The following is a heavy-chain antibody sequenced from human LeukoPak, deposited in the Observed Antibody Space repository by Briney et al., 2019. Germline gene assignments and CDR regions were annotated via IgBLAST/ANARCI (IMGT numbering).Heavy chain of an antibody. CDR2: INYSCNT. CDR3: ARVAGDPSTLPSYYYYYYYYMDV. V-gene: IGHV4-59*01. J-gene: IGHJ6*03. CDR1: GDSINNYY. Sequence: SETLSLTCTVSGDSINNYYWSWIRLPPAKGLEGIGYINYSCNTNYNPSLKSRVTISVATSKNQFSLRLSSVTAADTAVYYCARVAGDPSTLPSYYYYYYYYMDVWGKGTTVTISS. D-gene: IGHD3-22*01.